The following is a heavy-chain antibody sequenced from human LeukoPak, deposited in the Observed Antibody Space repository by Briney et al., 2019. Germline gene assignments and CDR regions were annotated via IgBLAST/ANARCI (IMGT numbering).Heavy chain of an antibody. D-gene: IGHD4-23*01. CDR3: TRDEGATVATYRFDF. Sequence: GGSLRLSCEASGFDFRNYYMSWVRQAPGKGLEWLANIKYDGTYTNYKDSVKGRLTLSRDNAKNSVYLQTNSLRAEDTAVYYCTRDEGATVATYRFDFWGRGTLVTVSS. J-gene: IGHJ4*02. CDR2: IKYDGTYT. CDR1: GFDFRNYY. V-gene: IGHV3-7*01.